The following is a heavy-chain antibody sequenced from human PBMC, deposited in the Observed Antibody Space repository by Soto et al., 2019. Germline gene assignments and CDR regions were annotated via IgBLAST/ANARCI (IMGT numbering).Heavy chain of an antibody. CDR3: AKDSWAIFGVPAGEYYGMDV. D-gene: IGHD3-3*01. Sequence: GGSLRLSCVASGFTFENYAMGWVRQAPGKGLEWVSAISGSGGTTYYSDSVKGRFTISRDNSKNTVYLQMNDLRVEDAAEYFCAKDSWAIFGVPAGEYYGMDVWGQGTTVTVSS. V-gene: IGHV3-23*01. CDR2: ISGSGGTT. CDR1: GFTFENYA. J-gene: IGHJ6*02.